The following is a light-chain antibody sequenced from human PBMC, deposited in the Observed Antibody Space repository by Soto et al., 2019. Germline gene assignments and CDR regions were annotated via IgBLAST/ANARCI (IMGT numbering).Light chain of an antibody. CDR2: DAS. Sequence: EIVLTQSPATLSSSPGERATLSCRASQSIDTYLAWYQQKPGQAPRLLIYDASDRATGIPARFSGSGSGTAFTLPISGLEPEDFALYYCQQRYNWPLTFGGGTKV. J-gene: IGKJ4*01. CDR1: QSIDTY. V-gene: IGKV3-11*01. CDR3: QQRYNWPLT.